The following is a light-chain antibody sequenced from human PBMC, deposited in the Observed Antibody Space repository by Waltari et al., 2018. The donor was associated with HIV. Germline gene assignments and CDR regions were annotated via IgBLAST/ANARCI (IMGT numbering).Light chain of an antibody. CDR1: SSNIGSNY. CDR2: RSN. Sequence: QSVVTQPPSASGTPGRRVTISCSGSSSNIGSNYVYWYHQLPGTAPKLLICRSNQRPSAAHARSSGAKSGTSSSLASSGLRSEDEADYYCAAWDYSLSGPVFGGGTKLTFL. J-gene: IGLJ3*02. V-gene: IGLV1-47*01. CDR3: AAWDYSLSGPV.